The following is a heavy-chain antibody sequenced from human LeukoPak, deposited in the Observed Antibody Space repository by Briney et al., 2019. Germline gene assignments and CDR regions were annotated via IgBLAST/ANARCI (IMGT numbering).Heavy chain of an antibody. V-gene: IGHV3-30*04. CDR2: ISYDGSNK. J-gene: IGHJ4*02. Sequence: PGGSLRLSCAASGFTFSSYAMHWVRQAPGKGLEWVAVISYDGSNKYYADSVKGRFTISRDNSKNTLYLQMNSLRAEDTAVYYCARGLRQLVRSWHYWGQGTLVTVSS. CDR1: GFTFSSYA. D-gene: IGHD6-6*01. CDR3: ARGLRQLVRSWHY.